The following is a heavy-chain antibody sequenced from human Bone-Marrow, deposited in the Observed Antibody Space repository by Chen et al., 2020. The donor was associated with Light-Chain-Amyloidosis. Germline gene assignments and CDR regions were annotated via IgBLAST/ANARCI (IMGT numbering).Heavy chain of an antibody. CDR2: INPDNGDT. J-gene: IGHJ3*01. Sequence: QVHLVQSGAEVKKPGASVKVSCKASADTFTGSNMHWVRQAPGRGLEWLGQINPDNGDTKYPPRLQGRVTMTRDTSISTAYMELTRLSSDDSAIYFCARCLNTWSARDAFDLWGQGTLVTVSS. V-gene: IGHV1-2*06. CDR3: ARCLNTWSARDAFDL. CDR1: ADTFTGSN. D-gene: IGHD2-8*02.